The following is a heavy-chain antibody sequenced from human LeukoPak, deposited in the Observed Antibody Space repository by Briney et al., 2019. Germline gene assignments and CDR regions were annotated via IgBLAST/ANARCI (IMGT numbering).Heavy chain of an antibody. CDR2: IYPGDSDT. CDR3: AASEARYSYGYDEFDY. Sequence: GESLKISCKASGYSFTSNWIGWVRQMPGKGLECLGIIYPGDSDTRYSPSFQGQVTISVDKSISTAYLQWSSLKASDTAMYYCAASEARYSYGYDEFDYWGQGTLVTVSS. J-gene: IGHJ4*02. V-gene: IGHV5-51*01. CDR1: GYSFTSNW. D-gene: IGHD5-18*01.